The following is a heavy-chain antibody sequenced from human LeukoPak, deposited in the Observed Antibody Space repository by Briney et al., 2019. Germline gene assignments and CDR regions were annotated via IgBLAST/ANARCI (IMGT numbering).Heavy chain of an antibody. CDR2: INHSGST. J-gene: IGHJ5*02. Sequence: TSETLSLTCAVYGGSFSGYYWSWIRQPPGKGLEWIGEINHSGSTNYNPSLKSRVTISVDTSKNQFSLKLSSVTAADTAVYYCASGRNWFDPWGPGTLVTVSS. CDR3: ASGRNWFDP. V-gene: IGHV4-34*01. CDR1: GGSFSGYY.